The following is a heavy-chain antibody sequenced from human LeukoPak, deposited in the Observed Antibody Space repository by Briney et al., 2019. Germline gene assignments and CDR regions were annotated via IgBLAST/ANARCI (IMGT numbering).Heavy chain of an antibody. J-gene: IGHJ6*02. V-gene: IGHV3-53*01. CDR2: IYSGGST. CDR3: ARGPHDYSNYYYYGMDV. CDR1: GFTVSSNY. Sequence: GGSLRLSCAASGFTVSSNYMSWVRQAPGKGLEWVSVIYSGGSTYYADSVKGRFTISRDNSKNTLYLQMNSLRAEDTAVYYCARGPHDYSNYYYYGMDVWGQGTTVTVSS. D-gene: IGHD4-4*01.